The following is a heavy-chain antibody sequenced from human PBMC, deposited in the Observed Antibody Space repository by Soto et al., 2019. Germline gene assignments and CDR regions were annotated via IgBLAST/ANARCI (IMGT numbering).Heavy chain of an antibody. Sequence: SETLSLTCAVYGGSFSGYYWSWIRQPPGKGLEWIGEINHSGSTNYNPSLKSRVTISVDTSKNQFSLKLSSVTAADTAVYYCARYLGYSYGRYNWFDPWGQGTLVTVSS. CDR1: GGSFSGYY. CDR2: INHSGST. J-gene: IGHJ5*02. V-gene: IGHV4-34*01. D-gene: IGHD5-18*01. CDR3: ARYLGYSYGRYNWFDP.